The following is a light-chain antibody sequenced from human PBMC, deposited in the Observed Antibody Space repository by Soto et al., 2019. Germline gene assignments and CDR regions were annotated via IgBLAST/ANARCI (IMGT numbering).Light chain of an antibody. CDR3: LLYYGGAQV. CDR2: STS. V-gene: IGLV7-43*01. J-gene: IGLJ2*01. CDR1: TGAVTSGYS. Sequence: QAVVTQEPSLTVSPGGTVTLTCASSTGAVTSGYSPHWFQQKPGQTPRALIYSTSNEHSWTPARFSGSLLGGKAALTLSGVQPEDEAEYYCLLYYGGAQVFGGGTKLTVL.